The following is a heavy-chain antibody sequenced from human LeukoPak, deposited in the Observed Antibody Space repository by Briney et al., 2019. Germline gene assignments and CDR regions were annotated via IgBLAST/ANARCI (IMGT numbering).Heavy chain of an antibody. Sequence: SETLSLTCTVSGGSISSSSSYWGWIRQPPGKGLEWIGSIHYSGTTFYNPSLKSRVTISVDTSQNQFSLRLSSVTAADTAVYYCARRVPGQGWYFDLWGRGTLVIVSS. CDR2: IHYSGTT. CDR3: ARRVPGQGWYFDL. D-gene: IGHD2-2*01. V-gene: IGHV4-39*07. CDR1: GGSISSSSSY. J-gene: IGHJ2*01.